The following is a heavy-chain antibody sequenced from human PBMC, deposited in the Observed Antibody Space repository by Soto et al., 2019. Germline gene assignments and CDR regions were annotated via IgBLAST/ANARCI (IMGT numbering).Heavy chain of an antibody. CDR3: AYLPFGGGRCYWFSFSGMDV. Sequence: QITLKESGPTLVKPTQTLTLTCTFSGFSLSTSGVGVAWIRQPPGKALEWLALIYWDDDKRYRPSLESRLTITKDTSKNQLVLTMTNIDSVDTATYYCAYLPFGGGRCYWFSFSGMDVWGQGTTVTVSS. V-gene: IGHV2-5*02. CDR2: IYWDDDK. J-gene: IGHJ6*02. CDR1: GFSLSTSGVG. D-gene: IGHD2-15*01.